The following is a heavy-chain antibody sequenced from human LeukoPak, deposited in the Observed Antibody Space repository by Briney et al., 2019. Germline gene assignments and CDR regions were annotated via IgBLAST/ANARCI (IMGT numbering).Heavy chain of an antibody. Sequence: ASVKVSCKASGYTFTGYYMHWVRQAPGQGLEWMGWINPNSGGTNYAQKFQGRVTMTRDMSTSTVYMELSSLRSEDTAVYYCAREYYYGSGSYYKDVGWFDPWGQGTLVTVSS. CDR2: INPNSGGT. J-gene: IGHJ5*02. V-gene: IGHV1-2*02. CDR3: AREYYYGSGSYYKDVGWFDP. D-gene: IGHD3-10*01. CDR1: GYTFTGYY.